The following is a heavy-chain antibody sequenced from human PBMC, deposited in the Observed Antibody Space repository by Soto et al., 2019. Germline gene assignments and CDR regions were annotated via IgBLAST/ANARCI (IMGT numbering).Heavy chain of an antibody. CDR2: ISYDGSNK. CDR3: AKDQAWNNLYYYYGMDV. J-gene: IGHJ6*02. V-gene: IGHV3-30*18. D-gene: IGHD1-1*01. CDR1: GFTFSSYG. Sequence: QPGGSLRLSCAASGFTFSSYGMHWVRQAPGKGLEWVAVISYDGSNKYYADSVKGRFTISRDNSKNTLYLQMNSLRAEDTAVYYCAKDQAWNNLYYYYGMDVWGQGTTVTVSS.